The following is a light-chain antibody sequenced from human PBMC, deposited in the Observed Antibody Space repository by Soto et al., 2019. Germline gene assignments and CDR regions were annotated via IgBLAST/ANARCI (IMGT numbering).Light chain of an antibody. Sequence: EIVMTQSPATLSVSPGERATLSCRASQSVSSNLAWYQQKPGQASTLLIYGASSRATGIPARFSGSGSGTEFTLTISSLQSEDLAIYYCQQYNDWPPKYTFGQGTKLEIK. CDR3: QQYNDWPPKYT. CDR1: QSVSSN. J-gene: IGKJ2*01. V-gene: IGKV3-15*01. CDR2: GAS.